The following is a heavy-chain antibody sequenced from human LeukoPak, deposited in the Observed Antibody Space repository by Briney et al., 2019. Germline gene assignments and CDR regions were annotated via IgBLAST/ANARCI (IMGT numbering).Heavy chain of an antibody. J-gene: IGHJ3*02. V-gene: IGHV3-30*19. CDR2: ISNDGSDK. D-gene: IGHD5-24*01. CDR1: GFTFSNYG. CDR3: ARGRQRWLQSDAFDI. Sequence: GRSLRLSCAASGFTFSNYGIHWVRQVPGKGLEWVAVISNDGSDKYYADSVKGRFTISRDNSKNTVYLQTNSLRVEDTALYYCARGRQRWLQSDAFDIWGLGTTVTVSS.